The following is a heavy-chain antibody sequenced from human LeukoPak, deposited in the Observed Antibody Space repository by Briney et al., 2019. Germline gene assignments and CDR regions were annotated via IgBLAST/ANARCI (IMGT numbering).Heavy chain of an antibody. CDR2: ISVSGGST. V-gene: IGHV3-23*01. Sequence: GGSLRLSCAASGFTFSSHAMNWVRQAPGKGLEWVSGISVSGGSTYYADSVKGRFTISRDNSRNTLYVQMNSLRAEDTAVYYCAKESVVVIDYFDYWGQGTLVTVSS. D-gene: IGHD3-22*01. J-gene: IGHJ4*02. CDR1: GFTFSSHA. CDR3: AKESVVVIDYFDY.